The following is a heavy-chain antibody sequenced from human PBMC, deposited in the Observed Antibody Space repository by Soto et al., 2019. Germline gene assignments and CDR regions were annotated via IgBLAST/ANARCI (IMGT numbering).Heavy chain of an antibody. CDR3: ARLYGYCIRNSCHGHYAMDV. CDR1: SDSVSSSRYT. J-gene: IGHJ6*01. CDR2: IYSSGST. D-gene: IGHD2-2*01. Sequence: SETLSLTCTVSSDSVSSSRYTWGWLRQPQGKGPEWIGSIYSSGSTYYNPSLNSRVTVSVDTSKNQFSLKVTSVTAADTAVYYCARLYGYCIRNSCHGHYAMDVWGQGTTVTVSS. V-gene: IGHV4-39*01.